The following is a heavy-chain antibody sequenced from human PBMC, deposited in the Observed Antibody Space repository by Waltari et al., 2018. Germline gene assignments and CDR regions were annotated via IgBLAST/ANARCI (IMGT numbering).Heavy chain of an antibody. CDR2: ISGSGGST. CDR1: GFTFSSYA. D-gene: IGHD3-22*01. V-gene: IGHV3-23*01. J-gene: IGHJ6*02. CDR3: AKGGYYDSSGYSFWYYYYGMDV. Sequence: EVQLLESGGGLVQPGGSLRLSCAASGFTFSSYAMSWVRQAPGKGLEWVSAISGSGGSTYYADSVKGRFTISRDNSKNTLYLQMNSLRAEDTAVYYCAKGGYYDSSGYSFWYYYYGMDVWGQGP.